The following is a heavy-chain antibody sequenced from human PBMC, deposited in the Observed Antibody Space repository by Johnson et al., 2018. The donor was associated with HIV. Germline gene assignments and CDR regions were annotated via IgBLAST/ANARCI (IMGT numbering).Heavy chain of an antibody. J-gene: IGHJ3*02. CDR2: ISSSGSTI. CDR3: ARDAHRTDDAFDI. V-gene: IGHV3-11*04. Sequence: QMQLVESGGDLIKPGGSLRLSCAASGITFSDYYMSWIRQAPGKGLEWVSYISSSGSTIYYSDSVKGRFTISRDNAKNSLYLQMNSLRAEDTAVYYCARDAHRTDDAFDIWGQGTMVTVSS. D-gene: IGHD1-14*01. CDR1: GITFSDYY.